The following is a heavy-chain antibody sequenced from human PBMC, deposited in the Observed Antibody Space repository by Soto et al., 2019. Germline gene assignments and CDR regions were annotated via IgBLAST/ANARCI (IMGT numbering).Heavy chain of an antibody. V-gene: IGHV1-2*02. D-gene: IGHD6-19*01. CDR2: INPNSGGT. Sequence: QVQLVQSGAEVKKPGASVKVSCKASGYTFTGYYMHWGRQAPGQGLEWMGWINPNSGGTNYAQKFQGRVTMTRDTSISTAYMELSRLRSDDTAVYYCARPTRLGYSSGWDFDYWGQGTLVTVSS. CDR1: GYTFTGYY. CDR3: ARPTRLGYSSGWDFDY. J-gene: IGHJ4*02.